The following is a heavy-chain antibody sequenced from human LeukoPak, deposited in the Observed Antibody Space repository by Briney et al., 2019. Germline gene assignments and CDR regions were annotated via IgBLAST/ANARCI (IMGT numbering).Heavy chain of an antibody. CDR1: GFTFSSYE. J-gene: IGHJ4*02. V-gene: IGHV3-48*03. Sequence: GGSLRLSCAASGFTFSSYEMNWVRQAPGKGLEWVSYISSSGSTIYYADSVKGRFTISRDNAKNSLYLQMNSLRAEDTAVYYCAREGTATRLFDYWGQGTLVTVSS. CDR3: AREGTATRLFDY. D-gene: IGHD5-24*01. CDR2: ISSSGSTI.